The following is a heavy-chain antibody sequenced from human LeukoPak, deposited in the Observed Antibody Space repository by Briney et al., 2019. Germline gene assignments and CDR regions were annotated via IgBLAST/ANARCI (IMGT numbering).Heavy chain of an antibody. Sequence: GGSLRLSCAASGFTLSTYWMSWFRQAPEKGLEWVANIKQDATEKYYVDSVKGRFTISRDNAKNSLFLQMNSLRVEDTAIYYCARGPNGATSPWGQGTLVTVSS. V-gene: IGHV3-7*01. J-gene: IGHJ5*02. CDR1: GFTLSTYW. CDR3: ARGPNGATSP. D-gene: IGHD2-2*01. CDR2: IKQDATEK.